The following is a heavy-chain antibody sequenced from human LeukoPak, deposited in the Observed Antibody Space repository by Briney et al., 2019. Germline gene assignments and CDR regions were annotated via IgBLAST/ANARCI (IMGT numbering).Heavy chain of an antibody. J-gene: IGHJ4*02. Sequence: PGGSLRLSCVASGFTISSDAMTWVRQAPGKGPEWVPASSGTNTFYTDSVRGRFTISRDSARSALYLQMNSLRAEDTAVYYCAKGDCSSGSCYFDYWGQGSQVTVSS. CDR3: AKGDCSSGSCYFDY. D-gene: IGHD2-15*01. V-gene: IGHV3-23*01. CDR2: SSGTNT. CDR1: GFTISSDA.